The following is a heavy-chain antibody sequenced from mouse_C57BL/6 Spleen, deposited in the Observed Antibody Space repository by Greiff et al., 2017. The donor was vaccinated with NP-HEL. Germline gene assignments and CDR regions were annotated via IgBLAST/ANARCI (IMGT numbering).Heavy chain of an antibody. Sequence: EVQLQESGPGLVKPSQSLSLTCSVTGYSITSGYYWNWIRQFPGNKLEWMGYISYDGSNNYNPSLKNRISITRDTSKNQFFLKLNSVTTEDTATYYCARGTTVVATDWFAYWGQGTLVTVSA. CDR3: ARGTTVVATDWFAY. J-gene: IGHJ3*01. V-gene: IGHV3-6*01. CDR2: ISYDGSN. CDR1: GYSITSGYY. D-gene: IGHD1-1*01.